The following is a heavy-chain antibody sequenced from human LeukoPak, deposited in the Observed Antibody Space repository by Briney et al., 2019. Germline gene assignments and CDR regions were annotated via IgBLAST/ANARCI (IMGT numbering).Heavy chain of an antibody. CDR3: ARLYYYDSSGYYYFDY. CDR2: IYPGDSDT. CDR1: GHSFTSYW. V-gene: IGHV5-51*01. Sequence: GESLKISCKGSGHSFTSYWIGWVRQMPGKGLEWMGIIYPGDSDTRYSPSFQGQATISADKSISTAYLQWSSLKASDTAMYYCARLYYYDSSGYYYFDYWGQGTLVTVSS. D-gene: IGHD3-22*01. J-gene: IGHJ4*02.